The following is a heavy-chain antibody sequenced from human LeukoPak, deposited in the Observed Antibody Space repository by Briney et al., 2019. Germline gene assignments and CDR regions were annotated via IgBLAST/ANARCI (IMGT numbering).Heavy chain of an antibody. V-gene: IGHV1-69*13. D-gene: IGHD6-13*01. J-gene: IGHJ6*03. CDR2: IIPIFGTA. CDR3: ARVFSSWSVYYYYMDV. CDR1: GGTFSSYA. Sequence: ASVKVSCKASGGTFSSYAISWVRQAPGQGLEWMGGIIPIFGTANYAQKFQGRVTITADESTSTAYMELSSLRSEDTAVYYCARVFSSWSVYYYYMDVWGKGTTVTVSS.